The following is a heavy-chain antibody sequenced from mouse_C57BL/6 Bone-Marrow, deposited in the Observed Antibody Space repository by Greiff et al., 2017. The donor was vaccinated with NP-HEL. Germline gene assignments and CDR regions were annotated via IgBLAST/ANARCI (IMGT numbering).Heavy chain of an antibody. V-gene: IGHV5-4*01. J-gene: IGHJ2*01. CDR3: ARETLYYFDY. CDR1: GFTFSSYA. Sequence: DVQLVESGGGLVKPGGSLKLSCAASGFTFSSYAMSWVRQTPEKRLEWVATISDGGSYTYYPDNVKGRFTISRDNAKNNLYLQMSHLKSEDTAMYYCARETLYYFDYWGQGTTLTVSS. CDR2: ISDGGSYT.